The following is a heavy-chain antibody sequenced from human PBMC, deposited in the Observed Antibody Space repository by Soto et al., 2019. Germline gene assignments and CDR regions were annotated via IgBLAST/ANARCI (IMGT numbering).Heavy chain of an antibody. Sequence: QVQLVESGGDVVQPGRSLRLSCVVSGCIFNENVFHWVRQAPGKGLDWVAVTSEDGTVTYDAYSGNGRFATSRYTSKNTVYRQMYSLRVEDTAGCYCASRCCSGVRCTGNDGFFVWGQGTLVTVSS. J-gene: IGHJ3*01. CDR3: ASRCCSGVRCTGNDGFFV. V-gene: IGHV3-33*03. CDR2: TSEDGTVT. CDR1: GCIFNENV. D-gene: IGHD2-15*01.